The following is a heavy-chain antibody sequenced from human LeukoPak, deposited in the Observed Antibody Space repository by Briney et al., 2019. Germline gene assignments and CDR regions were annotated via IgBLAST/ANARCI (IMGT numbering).Heavy chain of an antibody. CDR2: INPNSGGT. D-gene: IGHD1-26*01. V-gene: IGHV1-2*02. CDR1: GYTFTGYY. CDR3: ATLRGMYYFDY. Sequence: ASVKVSCKASGYTFTGYYMHWVRQAPGQALEWMGWINPNSGGTNYAQKFQGRVTMTRHTSISTAYMELGRLRSDDTAVYYCATLRGMYYFDYWGQGTLVTVSS. J-gene: IGHJ4*02.